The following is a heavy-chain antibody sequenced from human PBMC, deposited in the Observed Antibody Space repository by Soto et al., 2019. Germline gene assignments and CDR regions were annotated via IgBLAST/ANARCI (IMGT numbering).Heavy chain of an antibody. CDR2: IYFRWTT. Sequence: QVQLQESGPGLVKPSQTLSLTCTVSGGSITSHTHYWSWIRQPPGKGLEWIGNIYFRWTTYYNPSLESRVAISVDSSENQFSLRLTSVTAADTAVYFCATYDYSDFYFDQWCQGTLVSVSS. CDR3: ATYDYSDFYFDQ. V-gene: IGHV4-31*03. J-gene: IGHJ4*02. CDR1: GGSITSHTHY. D-gene: IGHD4-17*01.